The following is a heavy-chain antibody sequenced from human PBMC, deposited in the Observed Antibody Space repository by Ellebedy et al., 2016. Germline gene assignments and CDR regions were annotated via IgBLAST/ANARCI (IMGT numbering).Heavy chain of an antibody. CDR1: GFTFSSYT. J-gene: IGHJ5*02. D-gene: IGHD3-22*01. Sequence: GESLKISCAASGFTFSSYTMHWVRQAPGKGLEWVAVISYDGSNKYYADSVKGRFTISRDDSKNTLYLQTNSLRAEDTSVYYCARGRDSSGRYNLGAGLDPWGQGILVTVSS. CDR2: ISYDGSNK. CDR3: ARGRDSSGRYNLGAGLDP. V-gene: IGHV3-30-3*01.